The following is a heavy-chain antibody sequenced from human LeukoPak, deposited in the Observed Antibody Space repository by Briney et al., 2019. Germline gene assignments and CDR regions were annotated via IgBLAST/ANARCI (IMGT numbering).Heavy chain of an antibody. CDR3: ARDPGDYYGSGSSDAFDI. J-gene: IGHJ3*02. Sequence: PGGSLRLPCAASGFTFSSYWMHWVRQAPGKGLVWVSRINSDGSSTSYADSVKGRFTISRDNAKNTLYLQMNSLRAEDTAVYYCARDPGDYYGSGSSDAFDIWGQGTMVTVSS. D-gene: IGHD3-10*01. CDR2: INSDGSST. V-gene: IGHV3-74*01. CDR1: GFTFSSYW.